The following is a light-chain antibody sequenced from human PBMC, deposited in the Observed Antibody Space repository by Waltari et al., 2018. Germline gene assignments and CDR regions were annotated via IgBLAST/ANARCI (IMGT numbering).Light chain of an antibody. V-gene: IGLV2-14*03. CDR1: SSDIGTYDW. J-gene: IGLJ2*01. Sequence: QSALTQPASVSGSPGQSITISCTGSSSDIGTYDWVSWYQQHPGEAPQLMIYDVRQRPSGVSDCFSGSKSGNTASLTVSGLQAEDEADYYCSTYLRSSAPVVFGGGTKLTVL. CDR3: STYLRSSAPVV. CDR2: DVR.